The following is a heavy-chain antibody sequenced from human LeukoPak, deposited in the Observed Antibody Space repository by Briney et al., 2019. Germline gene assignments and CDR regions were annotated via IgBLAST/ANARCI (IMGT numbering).Heavy chain of an antibody. J-gene: IGHJ4*02. CDR3: ARDGVAAAGMRVY. CDR1: GFTVSSNY. CDR2: IYSGGST. V-gene: IGHV3-66*01. D-gene: IGHD6-13*01. Sequence: PGGSLRLSCAASGFTVSSNYMSWVRQAPGKGLEWVSVIYSGGSTYYADSVKGRFTISRDSSKNTLYLQMNSLRAEDTAVYYCARDGVAAAGMRVYWGQGTLVTVSS.